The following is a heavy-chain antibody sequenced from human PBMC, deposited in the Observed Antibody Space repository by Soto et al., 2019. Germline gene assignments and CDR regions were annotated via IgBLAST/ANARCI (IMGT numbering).Heavy chain of an antibody. D-gene: IGHD3-22*01. J-gene: IGHJ4*02. Sequence: PGGSLRLSCAASGFTFSLYSMIWVRQAPGKGREWVASITSSSSYIYYEDSLKGRFTISRDKAKNSLFLQLDSLRAEETAVYFCVRARSTDSRPDYWGQGTLVTVSS. CDR3: VRARSTDSRPDY. CDR2: ITSSSSYI. V-gene: IGHV3-21*01. CDR1: GFTFSLYS.